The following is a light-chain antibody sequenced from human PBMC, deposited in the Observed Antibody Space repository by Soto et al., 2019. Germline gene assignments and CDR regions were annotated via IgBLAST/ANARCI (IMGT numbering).Light chain of an antibody. CDR1: QGISSW. CDR3: QQYETFSGT. V-gene: IGKV1-12*01. J-gene: IGKJ1*01. Sequence: DIQMTQSPSSVSPSVGDRVTITCRASQGISSWLACYQQKPGKAPKLLIYAASTLQSGVPSRFSGSGSGTKFTLTIASLQPDDFATYYCQQYETFSGTFGPGTKVEI. CDR2: AAS.